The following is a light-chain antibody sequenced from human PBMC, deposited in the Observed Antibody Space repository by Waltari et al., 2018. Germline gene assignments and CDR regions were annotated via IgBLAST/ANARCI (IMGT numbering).Light chain of an antibody. CDR2: GAS. V-gene: IGKV3-20*01. CDR3: QQYGSSSLFT. J-gene: IGKJ3*01. CDR1: QSVSSSY. Sequence: EIVLTQSPGTLSLSPGERATLSCSASQSVSSSYLAWYQQKPGQAPRLLIYGASSRATGIPDRFSGSGSGTDFTLTISRLEPEDFAVYYCQQYGSSSLFTFGPGTKVDIK.